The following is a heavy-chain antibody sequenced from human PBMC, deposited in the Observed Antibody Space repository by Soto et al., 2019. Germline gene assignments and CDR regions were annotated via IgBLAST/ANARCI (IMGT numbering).Heavy chain of an antibody. CDR3: AREGILYYCDY. CDR1: GFTFSRHA. J-gene: IGHJ4*02. Sequence: QVQLVESGGGVVQPGRSLRLSCAASGFTFSRHAMHWVRQAPGKGLEWLAVISHDGSNKYYAGSVKGRFTISRDNSKNTLNLQMNSLGADDTAVYYCAREGILYYCDYWGQGNLVTVSS. V-gene: IGHV3-30-3*01. D-gene: IGHD2-15*01. CDR2: ISHDGSNK.